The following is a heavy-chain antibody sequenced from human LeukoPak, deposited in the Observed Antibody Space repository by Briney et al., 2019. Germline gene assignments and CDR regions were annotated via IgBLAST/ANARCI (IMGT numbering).Heavy chain of an antibody. V-gene: IGHV4-34*01. J-gene: IGHJ6*03. CDR3: AREVTGLDYGETSGYYYYMDV. D-gene: IGHD4-17*01. CDR2: INHSGST. Sequence: SETLSLTCAVYGGSFSGYYWSWIRQPPGKGLEWIGEINHSGSTNYNPSLKSRVTMSVDTSKNQFSLKLSSVTAADTAVYYCAREVTGLDYGETSGYYYYMDVWGKGTTVTISS. CDR1: GGSFSGYY.